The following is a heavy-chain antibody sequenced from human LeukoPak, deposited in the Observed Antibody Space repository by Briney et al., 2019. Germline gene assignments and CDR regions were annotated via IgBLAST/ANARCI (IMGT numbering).Heavy chain of an antibody. V-gene: IGHV4-61*01. D-gene: IGHD2-15*01. Sequence: SETLSLTCTVSGGSVSSGSYYWSWIRQPPGKGLEWIGYIYYSGSTYYNPSLKSRVTISVDTSKNQFSLKLSSVTAADTAVYYCARALAQGYCSGGSCSDDRYYFDYWGQGTLVTVSS. CDR3: ARALAQGYCSGGSCSDDRYYFDY. CDR2: IYYSGST. J-gene: IGHJ4*02. CDR1: GGSVSSGSYY.